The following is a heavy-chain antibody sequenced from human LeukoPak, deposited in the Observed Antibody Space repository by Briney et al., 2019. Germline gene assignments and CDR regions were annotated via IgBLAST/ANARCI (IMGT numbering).Heavy chain of an antibody. Sequence: SETLSLTCTVSGGSISSYYWSWIRQPPGKGLEWIGYIYYSGSTNYNPSLKSRVTISVDTSKNQFSLKLSSVTAADTAVYYCARVQAVAGHFDYWGQGTLVTVS. J-gene: IGHJ4*02. CDR3: ARVQAVAGHFDY. V-gene: IGHV4-59*01. CDR2: IYYSGST. D-gene: IGHD6-19*01. CDR1: GGSISSYY.